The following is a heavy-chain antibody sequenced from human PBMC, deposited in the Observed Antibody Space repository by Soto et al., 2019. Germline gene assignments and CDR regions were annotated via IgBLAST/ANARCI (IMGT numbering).Heavy chain of an antibody. J-gene: IGHJ5*02. D-gene: IGHD3-22*01. CDR2: IYTSGST. CDR3: ARDALYYYDSSGLNWFDP. CDR1: GGSISSYY. V-gene: IGHV4-4*07. Sequence: ETLSLTCTVSGGSISSYYWSWIRQPAGKGLEWIGRIYTSGSTNYNPSLKSRVTMSVDTSKNQFSLKLSSVTAADTAVYYCARDALYYYDSSGLNWFDPWGQGTLVTVSS.